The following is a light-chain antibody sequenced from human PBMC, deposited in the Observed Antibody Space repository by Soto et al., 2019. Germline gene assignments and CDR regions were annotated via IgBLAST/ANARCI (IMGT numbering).Light chain of an antibody. CDR2: DVI. J-gene: IGLJ1*01. Sequence: QSALTQPPSASGSLGQSVTISCTGTSSDVGGYTYVSWYQQHPGKAPKLLIYDVIHRPSGVPDRFSGSKSGNTASLTVSGLQAEDEVDYYCSSYAGSNNLVFGTGTKLTVL. CDR3: SSYAGSNNLV. CDR1: SSDVGGYTY. V-gene: IGLV2-8*01.